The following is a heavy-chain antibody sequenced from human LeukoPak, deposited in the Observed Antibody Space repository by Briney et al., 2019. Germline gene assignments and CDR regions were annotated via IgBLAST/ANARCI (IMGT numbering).Heavy chain of an antibody. CDR3: ARIGSGTMVRGVISP. J-gene: IGHJ5*02. D-gene: IGHD3-10*01. Sequence: GASVKVSCKASGYTFTSYGISWVRQAPGQGLEWMGWNSAYNGNTNYAQKLQGRVTMTTDTSTSTAYMELRSLRSDDTAVYYCARIGSGTMVRGVISPWGQGTLVTVSS. CDR2: NSAYNGNT. CDR1: GYTFTSYG. V-gene: IGHV1-18*01.